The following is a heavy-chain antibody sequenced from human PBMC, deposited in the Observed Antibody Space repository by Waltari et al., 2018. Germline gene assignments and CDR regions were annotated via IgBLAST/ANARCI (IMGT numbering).Heavy chain of an antibody. J-gene: IGHJ4*02. CDR2: INHSGST. CDR3: ASGGGAGSYSYVDY. CDR1: GGSFSGYY. Sequence: QVQLQQWGAGLLKPSETLSLTCAVYGGSFSGYYWSWIRQPPGKGLAWMGEINHSGSTTDNPSLKSRVTISVDTSKNQFSLKLSSVTAADAAVYYCASGGGAGSYSYVDYWGQGTLGTVSS. V-gene: IGHV4-34*01. D-gene: IGHD3-10*01.